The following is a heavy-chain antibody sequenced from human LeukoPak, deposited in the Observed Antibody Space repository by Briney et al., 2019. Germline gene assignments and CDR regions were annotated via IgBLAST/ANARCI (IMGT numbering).Heavy chain of an antibody. Sequence: GGSLRLSCAAPGFTFSSYWMHWVRQAPGKGLVWVSRINSDGSSTSYADSVKGRFTISRDNAKNTLYLQMNSLRAEDTAVYYCARGGVLLWFGELLDQYYFDYWGQGTLVTVSS. D-gene: IGHD3-10*01. V-gene: IGHV3-74*01. J-gene: IGHJ4*02. CDR1: GFTFSSYW. CDR2: INSDGSST. CDR3: ARGGVLLWFGELLDQYYFDY.